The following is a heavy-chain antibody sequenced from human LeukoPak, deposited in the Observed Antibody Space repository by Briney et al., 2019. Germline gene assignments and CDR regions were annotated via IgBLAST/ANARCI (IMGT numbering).Heavy chain of an antibody. Sequence: PSETLSLTCTVSGGSISSGGYYWSWIRQHPGKGLEWIGYIYYSGSTYYNPSLKSQVTISVDTSKNQFSLKLSSVTAADTAVYYCARGVVYALFDYWGQGTLVTVSS. CDR1: GGSISSGGYY. D-gene: IGHD2-8*02. J-gene: IGHJ4*02. CDR3: ARGVVYALFDY. V-gene: IGHV4-31*01. CDR2: IYYSGST.